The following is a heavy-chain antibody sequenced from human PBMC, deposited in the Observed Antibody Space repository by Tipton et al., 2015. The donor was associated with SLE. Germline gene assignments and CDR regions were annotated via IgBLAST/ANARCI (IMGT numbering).Heavy chain of an antibody. D-gene: IGHD3-22*01. CDR2: IYTSGST. J-gene: IGHJ4*02. CDR3: ARQLTSGYYYEFGY. CDR1: GGSISSYY. Sequence: TLSLTCTVPGGSISSYYWSWIRQPAGKGLEWIGHIYTSGSTNYNPSLKSRVTISVDTSKNQYSLRLTSVTAADTAVYYCARQLTSGYYYEFGYWGQGMLVTVSS. V-gene: IGHV4-4*07.